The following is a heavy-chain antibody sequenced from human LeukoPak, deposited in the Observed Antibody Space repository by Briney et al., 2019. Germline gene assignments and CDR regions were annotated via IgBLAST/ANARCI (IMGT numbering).Heavy chain of an antibody. D-gene: IGHD2-15*01. Sequence: GRSLRLSCAASGFTFSSYAMHWVRQAPGKGLEWVAVISYDGSNKYYADSVKGRFTISRDNSKNTLYLQMNSLRAEDTAVYYCARDRIVESPMDVWGKGTTVTVSS. J-gene: IGHJ6*03. CDR1: GFTFSSYA. CDR2: ISYDGSNK. V-gene: IGHV3-30*04. CDR3: ARDRIVESPMDV.